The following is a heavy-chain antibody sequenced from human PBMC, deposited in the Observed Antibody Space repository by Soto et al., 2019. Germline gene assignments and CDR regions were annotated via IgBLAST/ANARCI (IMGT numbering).Heavy chain of an antibody. Sequence: EVQLVQSTGGLVKPGESLRLSCAASGVSVTNAWMNWVRQAPGKGREWVGPMKSKTAGGTTYYAATVKGRFTSPRDDSKNMLHVQMNSLKIEDTAVYYCATGLDTGFWGQGSLVTVSS. CDR2: MKSKTAGGTT. J-gene: IGHJ4*02. CDR1: GVSVTNAW. V-gene: IGHV3-15*01. D-gene: IGHD5-18*01. CDR3: ATGLDTGF.